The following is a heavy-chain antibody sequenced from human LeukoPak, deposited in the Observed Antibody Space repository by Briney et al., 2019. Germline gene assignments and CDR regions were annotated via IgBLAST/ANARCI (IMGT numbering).Heavy chain of an antibody. D-gene: IGHD3-10*01. CDR1: GDSISTNNYY. CDR3: ATLPTYYYGSGSRGYFDY. Sequence: PSETLSLTCTVSGDSISTNNYYWGWIRQPPGKGLEWIGSIYYSGSTNYNPSLKSRVTISVDTSKNQFSLKLRSVTAADTAVYYCATLPTYYYGSGSRGYFDYWGQGTLVTVSS. V-gene: IGHV4-39*01. J-gene: IGHJ4*02. CDR2: IYYSGST.